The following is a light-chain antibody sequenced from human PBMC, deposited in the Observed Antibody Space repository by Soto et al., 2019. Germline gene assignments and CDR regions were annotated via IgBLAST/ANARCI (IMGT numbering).Light chain of an antibody. CDR2: EVT. Sequence: QSVLTQPASVSGSPGQSITISCTGTSSDIGTYNYVSWYQQHPGKAPKLIIYEVTNRPSGVSGHFSGSKSGNTASLTISGLQAADEADYYCSSYTSTNSWVFGGGTKLTVL. J-gene: IGLJ3*02. CDR1: SSDIGTYNY. V-gene: IGLV2-14*01. CDR3: SSYTSTNSWV.